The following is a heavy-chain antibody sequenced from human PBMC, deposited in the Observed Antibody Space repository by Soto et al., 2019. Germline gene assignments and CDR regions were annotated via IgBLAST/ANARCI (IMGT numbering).Heavy chain of an antibody. J-gene: IGHJ5*02. V-gene: IGHV4-34*01. D-gene: IGHD3-9*01. CDR2: INHSGST. CDR1: GGSFSGYY. CDR3: ARGVSLTGYYDGGNNWFDP. Sequence: PSETLSLTCAVYGGSFSGYYWSWIRQPPGKGLEWIGEINHSGSTDYNPSLKSRVTISVDTSKNQFSLKLSSVTAADTAVYHCARGVSLTGYYDGGNNWFDPWGQGTLVTVSS.